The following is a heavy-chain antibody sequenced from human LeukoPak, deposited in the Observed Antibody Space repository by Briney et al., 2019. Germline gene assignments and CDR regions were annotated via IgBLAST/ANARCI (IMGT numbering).Heavy chain of an antibody. J-gene: IGHJ4*02. V-gene: IGHV3-30*02. D-gene: IGHD7-27*01. Sequence: GGSLRLSCAASRFTFSSYGMHWVRQAPGKGLEWVAFIRYDGSNKYYADSVKGRFTISRDNSKNTLYLQMNSLRAEDTAVYYCAKDLAGELGMLDYWGQGTLVTVSS. CDR1: RFTFSSYG. CDR3: AKDLAGELGMLDY. CDR2: IRYDGSNK.